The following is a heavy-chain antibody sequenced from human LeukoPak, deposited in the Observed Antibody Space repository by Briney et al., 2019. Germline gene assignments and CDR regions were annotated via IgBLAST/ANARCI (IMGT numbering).Heavy chain of an antibody. Sequence: SETLSLTCTVSGGSISSGNYYWSWIRQPAGKGLEWIGRIYTRGSTKYTPSLKSRVTMSVDTSKNQFSLKLSSVTAADTAVYYCARIRRSSSWYFLGNSDYWGQGTLVTVSS. CDR2: IYTRGST. CDR1: GGSISSGNYY. J-gene: IGHJ4*02. D-gene: IGHD6-13*01. V-gene: IGHV4-61*02. CDR3: ARIRRSSSWYFLGNSDY.